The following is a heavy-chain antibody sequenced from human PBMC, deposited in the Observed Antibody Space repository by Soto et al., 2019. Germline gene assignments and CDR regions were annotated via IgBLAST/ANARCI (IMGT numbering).Heavy chain of an antibody. V-gene: IGHV4-4*07. CDR3: AMCGCAYGMDV. CDR1: GGSISSYY. CDR2: FYATGKT. Sequence: QVQLQESGPGLVKPSETLSLTCTVSGGSISSYYGCWTRQPAGKGLEWIGRFYATGKTNYIPSLQSRLTMSADTSRNQFSLNLTSVTAADTAVYYCAMCGCAYGMDVWGQGNTGTVSS. J-gene: IGHJ6*02. D-gene: IGHD2-21*01.